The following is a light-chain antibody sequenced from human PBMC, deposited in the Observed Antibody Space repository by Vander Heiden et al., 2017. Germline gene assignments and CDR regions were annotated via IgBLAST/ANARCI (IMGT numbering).Light chain of an antibody. V-gene: IGKV1-39*01. CDR1: QNISTY. J-gene: IGKJ3*01. CDR3: QQSYTTPFT. Sequence: DIQMTQSPSSLSASVGDRVTITCRASQNISTYLNWYQQKPGKAPNLLLYAASSLQTGVPSRFSGSGSGTDFTLTITSLQPEDFVIYSCQQSYTTPFTFGPGTKVDIK. CDR2: AAS.